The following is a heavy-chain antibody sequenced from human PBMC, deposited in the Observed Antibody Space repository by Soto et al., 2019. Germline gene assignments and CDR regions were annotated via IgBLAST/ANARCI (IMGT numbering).Heavy chain of an antibody. CDR2: IYWDADK. CDR3: ANRKVLWFGELTKLDDAFDF. V-gene: IGHV2-5*02. D-gene: IGHD3-10*01. Sequence: QITLKESGPTLVKPTQTLTLTCTFSGFSRSTSEVGVCWIRQPPGQALDWLAPIYWDADKRSRPSLKRRLTIPKETSKNPGVLTMTNMDPVDTATYYCANRKVLWFGELTKLDDAFDFCGQGTMVTVSS. J-gene: IGHJ3*01. CDR1: GFSRSTSEVG.